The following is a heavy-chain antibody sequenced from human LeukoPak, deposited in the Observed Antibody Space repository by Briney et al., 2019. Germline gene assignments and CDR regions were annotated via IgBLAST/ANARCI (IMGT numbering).Heavy chain of an antibody. Sequence: ASVKVSCKASGYTFTGYYMHWVRQAAGQGLEWMGWINPNSGGTNYAQKFQGRVTMTRDTSITKAYMELNWLTSDDTAVYYCARDVSRDGYNSHDHWGQGTLVTVSS. D-gene: IGHD5-24*01. CDR2: INPNSGGT. CDR3: ARDVSRDGYNSHDH. V-gene: IGHV1-2*02. J-gene: IGHJ4*02. CDR1: GYTFTGYY.